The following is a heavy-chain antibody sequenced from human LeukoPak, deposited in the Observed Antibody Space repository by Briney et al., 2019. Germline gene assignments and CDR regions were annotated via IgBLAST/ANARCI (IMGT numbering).Heavy chain of an antibody. J-gene: IGHJ6*03. CDR2: INPSGGST. V-gene: IGHV1-46*01. CDR1: GYTFTSYY. D-gene: IGHD5-24*01. CDR3: ARDHRRWLNGLDYYYMDV. Sequence: ASVKVSCKASGYTFTSYYMHWVRQAPGQGLEWMGIINPSGGSTSYAQKFQGRVTMTRDTSTSTVYMELSSLTSEDTAVYYCARDHRRWLNGLDYYYMDVWGKGTTVTVSS.